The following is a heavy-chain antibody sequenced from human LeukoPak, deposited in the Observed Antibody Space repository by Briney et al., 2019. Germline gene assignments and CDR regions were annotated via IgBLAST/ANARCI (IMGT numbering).Heavy chain of an antibody. V-gene: IGHV3-9*01. Sequence: GGSLRLSCVASGFTFDDFAVHCVRQGPGKGLKCVSGITWNSGKTGYADSVKGRFTIPSDNAKNTLYLQMNSLRAEDTALYYCAATGWGKYHFDYWGQGTLVTVSP. J-gene: IGHJ4*02. D-gene: IGHD3-16*01. CDR3: AATGWGKYHFDY. CDR2: ITWNSGKT. CDR1: GFTFDDFA.